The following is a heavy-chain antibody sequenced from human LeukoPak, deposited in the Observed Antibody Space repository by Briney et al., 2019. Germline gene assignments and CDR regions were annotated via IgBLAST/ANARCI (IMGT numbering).Heavy chain of an antibody. CDR3: ARAKGGKDAYYYGMDV. D-gene: IGHD4-23*01. CDR2: ISGSGGST. CDR1: GFTFSNYA. J-gene: IGHJ6*02. Sequence: GGSLRLSCAASGFTFSNYAMSWVRQAPGKGLEWVSAISGSGGSTYYADSVKGRFTISRDNSKNTLYLQMNSLRAEDTAVYYCARAKGGKDAYYYGMDVWGQGTTVTVSS. V-gene: IGHV3-23*01.